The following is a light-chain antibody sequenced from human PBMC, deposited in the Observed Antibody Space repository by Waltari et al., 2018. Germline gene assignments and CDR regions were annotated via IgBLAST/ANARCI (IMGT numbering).Light chain of an antibody. CDR2: DAS. Sequence: IVLTQSPDILSFSPGERATLSCRASQSVGTYLAWYQQRPGQAPRLLIYDASYRATGIPARFSGSGSETEFTLTISSLQPEDFAVYYCQQRRNWPLTFGGGTRVQI. J-gene: IGKJ4*01. V-gene: IGKV3-11*01. CDR3: QQRRNWPLT. CDR1: QSVGTY.